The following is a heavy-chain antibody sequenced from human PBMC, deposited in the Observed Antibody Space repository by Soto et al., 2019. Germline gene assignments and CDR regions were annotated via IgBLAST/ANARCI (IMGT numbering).Heavy chain of an antibody. J-gene: IGHJ4*02. CDR1: GDCISSGDYY. CDR3: ASDFKSYSSPPGPLEY. Sequence: QVQLRESGPGLVKPSQTLSLTCTVSGDCISSGDYYWSWIRQPPGKGLGWIGCIYYSGNTYYNPSTTRRFSIAVDPSNNQFSLQWSSVTVADTAVYYYASDFKSYSSPPGPLEYCRLETLVTVSS. CDR2: IYYSGNT. V-gene: IGHV4-30-4*01. D-gene: IGHD6-13*01.